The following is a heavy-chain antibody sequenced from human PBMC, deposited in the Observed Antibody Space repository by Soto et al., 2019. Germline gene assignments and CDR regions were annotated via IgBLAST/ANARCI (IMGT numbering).Heavy chain of an antibody. J-gene: IGHJ4*02. CDR1: GFTFNTYA. D-gene: IGHD2-15*01. CDR3: ARKEGHCYGGSCSGDY. V-gene: IGHV3-30*03. CDR2: ISSDGSVK. Sequence: QVQLVESGGGVVQPGTSLRLSCAASGFTFNTYAMHWVRQAPGKGLEWVAVISSDGSVKFYADSVKGRFTISRDNSKNTLYLQMNSLRTEDTAVYYCARKEGHCYGGSCSGDYWGQGTLVTVSS.